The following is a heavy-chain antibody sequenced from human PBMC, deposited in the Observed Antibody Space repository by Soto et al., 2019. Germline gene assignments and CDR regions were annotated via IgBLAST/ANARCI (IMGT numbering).Heavy chain of an antibody. D-gene: IGHD3-3*01. CDR2: ISGSGGST. CDR3: AKTYSRGYGAFDI. V-gene: IGHV3-23*01. J-gene: IGHJ3*02. CDR1: GFTFSSYA. Sequence: EVQLLESGGGLVQPGGSLRLSCAASGFTFSSYAMSWVRQAPGKGLEWVSAISGSGGSTYYADSVKGRFTISRDNSKNTLYLQMDSLRAEDTAVYYCAKTYSRGYGAFDIWGQGTMVTVSP.